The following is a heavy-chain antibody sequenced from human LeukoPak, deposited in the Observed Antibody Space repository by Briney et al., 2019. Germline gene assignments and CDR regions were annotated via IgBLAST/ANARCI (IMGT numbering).Heavy chain of an antibody. J-gene: IGHJ4*02. CDR3: IVLAVTGTLGFDY. CDR1: GFTFSSYE. Sequence: GGSLRLSCAASGFTFSSYEMNWVRQAPGKGLEWVSYISSSSTTIYYADSVKGRFTISRDNAKNSLSLQMNSLRAEDTAVYYCIVLAVTGTLGFDYWGQGTLVTVSS. V-gene: IGHV3-48*03. CDR2: ISSSSTTI. D-gene: IGHD6-19*01.